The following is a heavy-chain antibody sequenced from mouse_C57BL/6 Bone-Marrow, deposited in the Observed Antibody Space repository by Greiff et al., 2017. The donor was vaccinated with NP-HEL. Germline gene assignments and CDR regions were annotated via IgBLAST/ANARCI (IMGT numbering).Heavy chain of an antibody. V-gene: IGHV1-58*01. J-gene: IGHJ1*03. Sequence: VQLQQSGAELVRPGSSVKMSCKASGYTFTSYGINWVKQRPGQGLEWIGYIYPGNGYTEYNEKFKGKATLTTDTSSSTAYMQLSSLTSEDSAVYFCARGGGTVEASYWDFDVWGTGTTVTVSS. D-gene: IGHD1-1*01. CDR3: ARGGGTVEASYWDFDV. CDR1: GYTFTSYG. CDR2: IYPGNGYT.